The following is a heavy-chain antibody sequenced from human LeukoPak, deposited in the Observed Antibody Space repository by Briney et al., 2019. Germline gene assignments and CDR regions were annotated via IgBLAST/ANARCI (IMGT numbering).Heavy chain of an antibody. CDR3: TRTRDYFATTRYFDY. CDR2: ISGYNAKT. D-gene: IGHD1-26*01. J-gene: IGHJ4*02. V-gene: IGHV1-18*01. CDR1: GYMFSSYY. Sequence: ASVKVSCKASGYMFSSYYMTWVRQAPGQGLEWMGWISGYNAKTNYAQKFQGRVTMTTDTSTRTAYLELRSLSSDDTAVYYCTRTRDYFATTRYFDYWGQGTPVTVSS.